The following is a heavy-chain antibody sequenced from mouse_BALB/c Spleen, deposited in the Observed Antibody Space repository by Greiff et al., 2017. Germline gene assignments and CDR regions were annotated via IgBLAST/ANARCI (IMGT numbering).Heavy chain of an antibody. Sequence: DVMLVESGGGLVQPGGSRKLSCAASGFTFSSFGMHWVRQAPEKGLEWVAYISSGSSTIYYADTVKGRFTISRDNPKNTLFLQMTSLRSEDTAMYYCARDGYSRAWFAYWGQGTLVTVSA. J-gene: IGHJ3*01. CDR3: ARDGYSRAWFAY. CDR2: ISSGSSTI. CDR1: GFTFSSFG. D-gene: IGHD2-3*01. V-gene: IGHV5-17*02.